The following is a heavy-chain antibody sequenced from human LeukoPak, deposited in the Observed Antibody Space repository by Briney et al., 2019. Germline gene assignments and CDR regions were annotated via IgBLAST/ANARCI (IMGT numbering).Heavy chain of an antibody. J-gene: IGHJ4*02. D-gene: IGHD6-25*01. CDR1: GFTFSNYG. Sequence: PGGSLRLSCAGSGFTFSNYGMGWVRQTPGKGLEWVSAIDGGGVNTLYADSVKGRFTISRDNSKNTVYLQMNSLSAEDTAIYYCAKRSARPKPFDCWGQGTLVTVSS. V-gene: IGHV3-23*01. CDR2: IDGGGVNT. CDR3: AKRSARPKPFDC.